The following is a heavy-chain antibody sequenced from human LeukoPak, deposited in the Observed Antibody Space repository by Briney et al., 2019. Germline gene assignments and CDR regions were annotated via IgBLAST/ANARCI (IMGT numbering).Heavy chain of an antibody. CDR2: IYYSGST. J-gene: IGHJ4*02. CDR3: ARDRGGAYGSGSYYSH. D-gene: IGHD3-10*01. Sequence: SETLSLTCTVSGGSISSYYWSWIRQPPGKGLEWIGYIYYSGSTNYNPSLKSRVTISVDTSKNQFSLKLSSVTAADTAVYYRARDRGGAYGSGSYYSHWGQGTLVTVSS. V-gene: IGHV4-59*01. CDR1: GGSISSYY.